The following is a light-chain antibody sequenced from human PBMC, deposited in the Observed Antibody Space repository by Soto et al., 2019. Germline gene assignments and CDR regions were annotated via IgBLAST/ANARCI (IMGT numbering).Light chain of an antibody. J-gene: IGKJ5*01. V-gene: IGKV3-11*01. CDR2: DAS. CDR1: QSVGTY. CDR3: QQHKSWPPIT. Sequence: IVLTQSPAALSLSPGERVTLSCRASQSVGTYLAWYQQKPGQAPRLLISDASNRATGIPARFSGSGSGTDFTLTISGLEPEDFAVYYCQQHKSWPPITFGQGTRLEIK.